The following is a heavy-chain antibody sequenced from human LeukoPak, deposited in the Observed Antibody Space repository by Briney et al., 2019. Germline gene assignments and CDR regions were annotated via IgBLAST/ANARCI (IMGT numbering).Heavy chain of an antibody. CDR2: IIPIFGTA. D-gene: IGHD3-22*01. CDR3: ARAVSDYYDSSGYLFSGWFDP. CDR1: GGTFSSYA. V-gene: IGHV1-69*13. J-gene: IGHJ5*02. Sequence: SVKVSCKASGGTFSSYAISWVRQAPGQGLEWMGGIIPIFGTANYAQKFQGRVTITAGESTSTAYMELSSLRSEDTAVYYCARAVSDYYDSSGYLFSGWFDPWGQGTLVTVSS.